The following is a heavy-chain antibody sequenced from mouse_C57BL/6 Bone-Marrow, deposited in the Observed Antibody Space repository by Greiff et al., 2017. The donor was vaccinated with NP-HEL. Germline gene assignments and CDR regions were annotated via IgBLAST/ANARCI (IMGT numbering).Heavy chain of an antibody. Sequence: VQLQESGAELARPGASVKMSCKASGYTFTSYTMHWVKQRPGQGLEWIGYINPSSGYTKYNQKFKDKATLTADKSSSTAYMQLSSLTSEDSAVYYCARGDYPWFAYWGQGTLVTVSA. CDR1: GYTFTSYT. V-gene: IGHV1-4*01. CDR2: INPSSGYT. CDR3: ARGDYPWFAY. J-gene: IGHJ3*01. D-gene: IGHD2-4*01.